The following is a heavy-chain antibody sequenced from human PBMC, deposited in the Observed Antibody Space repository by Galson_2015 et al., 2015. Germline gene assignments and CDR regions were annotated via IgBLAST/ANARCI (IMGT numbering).Heavy chain of an antibody. CDR1: GFTFSSYW. Sequence: SLRLSCAASGFTFSSYWMSWVRQAPGKGLEWVANIKKDGNEKYSGDSVKGRFTISRDNAKNSLYLQMSSLRAEDTAVYYCATRRGSGSYSGGFDCWGQGTLVTVSS. D-gene: IGHD3-10*01. CDR3: ATRRGSGSYSGGFDC. V-gene: IGHV3-7*03. J-gene: IGHJ4*02. CDR2: IKKDGNEK.